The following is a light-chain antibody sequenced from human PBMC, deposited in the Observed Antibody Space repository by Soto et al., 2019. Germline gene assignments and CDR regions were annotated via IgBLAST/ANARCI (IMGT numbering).Light chain of an antibody. CDR2: EVS. Sequence: QSALTQPPSASGSLGQSVTISCTGTSSDIGTYDYVSWYQQHPGRAPKLIIFEVSKRPSGVPDRFSGSKSGNTASLIVSGLQPDDEAEYQCTSYTGDDFTFIFGTGTKVTVL. V-gene: IGLV2-8*01. CDR3: TSYTGDDFTFI. CDR1: SSDIGTYDY. J-gene: IGLJ1*01.